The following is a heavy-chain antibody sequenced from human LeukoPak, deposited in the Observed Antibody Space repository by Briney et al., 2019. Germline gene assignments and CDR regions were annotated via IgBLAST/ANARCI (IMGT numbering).Heavy chain of an antibody. CDR3: VRSRGLDYYGSGTDFDSYYYYMDV. CDR2: IYPNSGGT. Sequence: ASVKVSCKASGYTFTGYYMHWVRQAPGQGLEWMGWIYPNSGGTNYVQKFQGRVTMTRDTSISTAYMELSRLRSDDTAVYYCVRSRGLDYYGSGTDFDSYYYYMDVWGKGTTVTISS. J-gene: IGHJ6*03. CDR1: GYTFTGYY. D-gene: IGHD3-10*01. V-gene: IGHV1-2*02.